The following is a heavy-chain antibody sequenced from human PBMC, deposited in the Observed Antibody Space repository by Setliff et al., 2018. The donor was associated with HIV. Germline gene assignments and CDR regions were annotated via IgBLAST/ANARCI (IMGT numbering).Heavy chain of an antibody. Sequence: PSETLSLTCTASGVSVSGTAYYWAWIRQPPGRGLEWIGNIYYTENTNYNSSLKSRISMSMVASKKQIFLKLSTVSAADTAVYYCARQQGDSRGFYPHFDYWGQGRLVTVSS. J-gene: IGHJ4*02. V-gene: IGHV4-39*01. CDR1: GVSVSGTAYY. CDR2: IYYTENT. CDR3: ARQQGDSRGFYPHFDY. D-gene: IGHD3-22*01.